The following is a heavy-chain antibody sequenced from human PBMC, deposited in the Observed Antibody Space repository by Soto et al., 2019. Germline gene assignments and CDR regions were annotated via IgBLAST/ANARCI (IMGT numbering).Heavy chain of an antibody. CDR3: AKWSAPPYYYGMDV. CDR2: ISGRGGST. Sequence: EVQLLESGGGVVQPGGSLRLSCAASGFTFSSYAMSWVRQAPGKGLECVSSISGRGGSTYYADSVEGRFTISRDNSQNTLYVQMNSLRAEDTAVYYCAKWSAPPYYYGMDVWGQGTTVTVSS. V-gene: IGHV3-23*01. CDR1: GFTFSSYA. J-gene: IGHJ6*02. D-gene: IGHD3-3*01.